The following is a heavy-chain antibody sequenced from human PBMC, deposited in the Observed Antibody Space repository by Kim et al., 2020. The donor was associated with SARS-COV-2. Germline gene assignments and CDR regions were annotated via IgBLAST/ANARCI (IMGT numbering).Heavy chain of an antibody. CDR2: ISGDGGST. CDR1: GFTFDDYA. CDR3: AKDKSRYCTNGVCYYYYYMDV. D-gene: IGHD2-8*01. Sequence: GGSLRLSCAASGFTFDDYAMHWVRQAPGKGLEWVSLISGDGGSTYYADSVKGRFTISRDNSKNSLYLQMNSLRTEDTALYYCAKDKSRYCTNGVCYYYYYMDVWCKRTTGAVS. V-gene: IGHV3-43*02. J-gene: IGHJ6*03.